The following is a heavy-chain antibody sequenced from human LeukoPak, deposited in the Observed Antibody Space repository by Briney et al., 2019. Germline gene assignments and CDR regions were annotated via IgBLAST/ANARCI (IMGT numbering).Heavy chain of an antibody. D-gene: IGHD6-13*01. V-gene: IGHV4-59*01. J-gene: IGHJ4*02. CDR3: AGARSSSWYGAVV. Sequence: SETLFLTCTVSGGSISSYYWNWIRQSPGNKLEWIGHIYSSGSTNYNPSLKSRVTISLDASKKQIFLKLISVTAADTAVYYCAGARSSSWYGAVVWGQGTLVTVSS. CDR2: IYSSGST. CDR1: GGSISSYY.